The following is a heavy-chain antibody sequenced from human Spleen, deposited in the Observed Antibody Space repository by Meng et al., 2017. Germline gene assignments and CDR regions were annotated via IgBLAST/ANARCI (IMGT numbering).Heavy chain of an antibody. CDR1: GGFISSGGYY. V-gene: IGHV4-31*01. CDR3: ARDLSGYGWFDP. Sequence: QVQLQESGPGLVKPSQTPSLTCTVSGGFISSGGYYWSWIRQHPGKGLEWIGYFYYSGSTYYNPSLKSLVTISLDTSKNQFSLKLSSVTAADTAVYYCARDLSGYGWFDPWGQGTLVTVSS. CDR2: FYYSGST. J-gene: IGHJ5*02. D-gene: IGHD5-18*01.